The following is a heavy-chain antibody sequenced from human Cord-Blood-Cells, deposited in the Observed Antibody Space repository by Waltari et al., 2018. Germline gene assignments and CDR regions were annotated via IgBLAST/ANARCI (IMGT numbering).Heavy chain of an antibody. CDR1: GGSFSGYY. V-gene: IGHV4-34*01. CDR3: ARGTVYCGGDCYLNWFDH. J-gene: IGHJ5*02. Sequence: QVQLQQWGAGLLKPSETLSLTCAVYGGSFSGYYWSWIRQPPGKGLEWIGEINHSGSTNYNPSLKSRVTISVDTSKNQFSLKLSSVTAADTAVYYCARGTVYCGGDCYLNWFDHWGQGTLVTVSS. D-gene: IGHD2-21*02. CDR2: INHSGST.